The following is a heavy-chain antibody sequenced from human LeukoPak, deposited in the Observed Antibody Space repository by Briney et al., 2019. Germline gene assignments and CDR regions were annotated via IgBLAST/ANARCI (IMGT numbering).Heavy chain of an antibody. V-gene: IGHV4-59*08. CDR3: ARHSMRYNWFDP. CDR1: GGSISNKY. D-gene: IGHD2/OR15-2a*01. CDR2: IYYSGST. Sequence: PSETLSLTCTVSGGSISNKYWSWIRQPPGKGLEWIGYIYYSGSTNYNPSLKSRVTILVDTSKNQFSLKLSSVTASDTAVYYCARHSMRYNWFDPWGQGTLVTVSS. J-gene: IGHJ5*02.